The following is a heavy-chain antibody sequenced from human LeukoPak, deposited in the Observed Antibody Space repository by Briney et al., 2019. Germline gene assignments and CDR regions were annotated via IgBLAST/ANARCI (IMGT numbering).Heavy chain of an antibody. J-gene: IGHJ6*02. CDR2: INHSGST. V-gene: IGHV4-34*01. CDR3: AGNIAAAPERTMDV. D-gene: IGHD6-13*01. CDR1: GGSFSGYY. Sequence: ETLSLTCAVYGGSFSGYYWSWIRQPPGKGLEWIGEINHSGSTNYNSSLMTRVTISVDTSKNQFSLKLNSVTAADTAMYYCAGNIAAAPERTMDVWGQGTTVTVSS.